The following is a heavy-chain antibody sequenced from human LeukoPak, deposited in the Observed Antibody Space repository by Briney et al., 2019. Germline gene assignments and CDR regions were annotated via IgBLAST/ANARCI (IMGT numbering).Heavy chain of an antibody. D-gene: IGHD1-26*01. CDR3: ARPSRGSTPDY. J-gene: IGHJ4*02. Sequence: GGSLTLSCAPSGLTFNNYWMSCVRQAPGKGRECVANIKQDGSEKFYVDPVKGRFTISRDNAKNSLYLQMNSLRAEDTAVYYCARPSRGSTPDYWGQGTLVTVSS. V-gene: IGHV3-7*04. CDR2: IKQDGSEK. CDR1: GLTFNNYW.